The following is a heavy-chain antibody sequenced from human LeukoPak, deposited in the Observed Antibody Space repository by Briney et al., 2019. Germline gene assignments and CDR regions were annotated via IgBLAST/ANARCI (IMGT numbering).Heavy chain of an antibody. CDR2: ISDSAGST. Sequence: GGSLRLSCAASGFTFSAYAMSWVRQAPGKGLEWVSSISDSAGSTYYAASVTGRFTISRDSSRTTLYLQVNSLRAEDTAVYYCAKQSAGVTTGYIDYWGQGTLVTVSS. V-gene: IGHV3-23*01. J-gene: IGHJ4*02. D-gene: IGHD1-26*01. CDR1: GFTFSAYA. CDR3: AKQSAGVTTGYIDY.